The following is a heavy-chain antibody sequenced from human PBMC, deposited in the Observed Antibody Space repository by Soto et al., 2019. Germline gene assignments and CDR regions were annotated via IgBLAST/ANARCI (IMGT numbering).Heavy chain of an antibody. CDR1: GFTFSSYS. D-gene: IGHD5-12*01. J-gene: IGHJ4*02. CDR3: ARDDVLEMATITGGFDY. Sequence: PGGSLRLSCAASGFTFSSYSMNWVRQAPGKGLEWVSYISSSSSTIYYADSVKGRFTISRDNAKNSLYLQMNSLRDEDTAVYYCARDDVLEMATITGGFDYWGQGTLVSASS. CDR2: ISSSSSTI. V-gene: IGHV3-48*02.